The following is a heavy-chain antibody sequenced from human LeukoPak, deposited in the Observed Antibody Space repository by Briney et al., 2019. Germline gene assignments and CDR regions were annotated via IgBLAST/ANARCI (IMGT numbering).Heavy chain of an antibody. J-gene: IGHJ2*01. Sequence: GGSLTLSCAASGFTFSTYAIHWVRQAPGRGLEWVAYISYDGITKYYADSVKGRFTISRDNSENILYIQMNSLRVEDTAVYYCGRDAGAVAGTTYWYFDLWGRGTLVIVSS. CDR2: ISYDGITK. CDR3: GRDAGAVAGTTYWYFDL. CDR1: GFTFSTYA. D-gene: IGHD6-19*01. V-gene: IGHV3-30*14.